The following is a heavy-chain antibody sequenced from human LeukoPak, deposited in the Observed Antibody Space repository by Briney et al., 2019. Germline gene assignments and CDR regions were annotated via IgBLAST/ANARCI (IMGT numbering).Heavy chain of an antibody. D-gene: IGHD6-13*01. Sequence: SETLSLTCTVSGGSLISHDWSWIRQPPGKGLEGCGYIYYRGSANYNPSLTSRVTMSLDTSKNQFSLMLSSATTAATAAYYCARAAPYRSTWYLDSWGQGALVTVSS. J-gene: IGHJ4*02. CDR3: ARAAPYRSTWYLDS. V-gene: IGHV4-59*11. CDR2: IYYRGSA. CDR1: GGSLISHD.